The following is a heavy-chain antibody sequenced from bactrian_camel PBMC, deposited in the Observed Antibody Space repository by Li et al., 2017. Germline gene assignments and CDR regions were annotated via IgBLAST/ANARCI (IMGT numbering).Heavy chain of an antibody. J-gene: IGHJ4*01. CDR2: IQPRATAT. Sequence: VQLVESGGDSVQAGGSLRLSCAVSGNTDTRRCVGWFRQAPGKEREGVASIQPRATATYYADSVKGRFTISRDNAKNTVYLQMNNLRTDDMAMYYCAKPIDGDVVGGRWDFWGQGTQVTVS. V-gene: IGHV3S1*01. D-gene: IGHD2*01. CDR3: AKPIDGDVVGGRWDF. CDR1: GNTDTRRC.